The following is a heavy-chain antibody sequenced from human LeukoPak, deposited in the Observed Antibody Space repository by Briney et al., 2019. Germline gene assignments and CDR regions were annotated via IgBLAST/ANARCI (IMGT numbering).Heavy chain of an antibody. J-gene: IGHJ5*02. CDR2: INPSCWST. V-gene: IGHV1-46*01. Sequence: SGKVSCKACVYTFPSYYMHGVRQAPAQGREGMGIINPSCWSTSYAQKFKGRVTMTRDMSTSTVYMKPGSPRSEDTAVYSCARENQNWFDPWGQGTLVTVSS. CDR3: ARENQNWFDP. CDR1: VYTFPSYY.